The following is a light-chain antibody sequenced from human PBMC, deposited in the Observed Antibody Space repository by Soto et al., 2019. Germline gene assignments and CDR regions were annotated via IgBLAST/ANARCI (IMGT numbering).Light chain of an antibody. J-gene: IGLJ2*01. CDR3: SSYTSGSTLKV. Sequence: QSVLTQPASVSGSPGQSITISCTGTSSDVGGYNYVSWYQQHPGTAPKLMIYDVSNRPSGVSNRFSGSKSSNTASLTISGPQVEDEAEYYCSSYTSGSTLKVFGGGTKLTVL. CDR2: DVS. V-gene: IGLV2-14*01. CDR1: SSDVGGYNY.